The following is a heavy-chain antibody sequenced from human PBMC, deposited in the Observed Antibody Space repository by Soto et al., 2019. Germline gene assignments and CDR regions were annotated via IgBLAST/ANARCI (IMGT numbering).Heavy chain of an antibody. J-gene: IGHJ4*02. CDR3: AKDEGSGWYYFDY. CDR1: GFTFSSYA. CDR2: ISGTSGRT. Sequence: EVQLLESGGGLVQPGGSLRLSCAASGFTFSSYAMNWVRQAPGKGLECVSSISGTSGRTYYADSVEGRFTNSRDNSKNTLYLQIDRLRAEDTAVYYCAKDEGSGWYYFDYWGQVALVSVS. V-gene: IGHV3-23*01. D-gene: IGHD6-19*01.